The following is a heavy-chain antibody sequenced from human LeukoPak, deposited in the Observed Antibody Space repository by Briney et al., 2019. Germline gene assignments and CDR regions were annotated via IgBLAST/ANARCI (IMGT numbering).Heavy chain of an antibody. CDR2: INPNSGGT. V-gene: IGHV1-2*02. J-gene: IGHJ4*02. CDR3: ARGRITIFGAVIITGDDY. D-gene: IGHD3-3*01. Sequence: ASVKVSCKASGYTFTGYYMHWVRQAPGQGLEWMGWINPNSGGTNYAQKFQGRVTMTRDTSISTAYMELSRLRSDDTAVYYCARGRITIFGAVIITGDDYWGQGTLVTVSS. CDR1: GYTFTGYY.